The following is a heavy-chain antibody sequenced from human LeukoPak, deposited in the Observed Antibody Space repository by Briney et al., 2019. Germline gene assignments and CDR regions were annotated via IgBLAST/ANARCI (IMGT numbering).Heavy chain of an antibody. CDR1: GDSISTSNSY. CDR3: ARGQGWVYAALRPRWFDP. V-gene: IGHV4-39*07. J-gene: IGHJ5*02. Sequence: PSETLSLTCTVSGDSISTSNSYWGWIRQPPGKGLEWIGSIYYSGNTYYNASLKSRVTISVDTSKNQFSLKLSSVTAADTAVYYCARGQGWVYAALRPRWFDPWGQGTLVTVSS. D-gene: IGHD2-8*01. CDR2: IYYSGNT.